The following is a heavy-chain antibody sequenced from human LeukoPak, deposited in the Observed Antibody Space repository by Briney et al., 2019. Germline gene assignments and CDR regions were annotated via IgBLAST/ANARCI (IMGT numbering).Heavy chain of an antibody. J-gene: IGHJ4*02. CDR1: GYSFTSYW. Sequence: GESLKISCKGSGYSFTSYWISWVRQMPGKGLEWMGRIDPSDSYTNYSPSFQGHVTISDDKSISTAYLQWSSLKASDTAMYYCARHAYSSSPFDYWGQGTLVTVSS. V-gene: IGHV5-10-1*01. CDR3: ARHAYSSSPFDY. D-gene: IGHD6-13*01. CDR2: IDPSDSYT.